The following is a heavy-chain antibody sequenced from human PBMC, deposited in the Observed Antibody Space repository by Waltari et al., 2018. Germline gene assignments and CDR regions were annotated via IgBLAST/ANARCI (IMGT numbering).Heavy chain of an antibody. J-gene: IGHJ3*02. V-gene: IGHV1-24*01. CDR1: GYTLTELS. Sequence: QVQLVQSGAEVKKPGASVKVSCKVSGYTLTELSMHWVRQAPGKGLEWMGGFDSEDGETIYAQKFQGRVTMTEDTSTDTAYMELSSLRSEDTAVYYCATPTPYCGGDCYYNGAFDIWGQGTMVTVSS. CDR2: FDSEDGET. CDR3: ATPTPYCGGDCYYNGAFDI. D-gene: IGHD2-21*01.